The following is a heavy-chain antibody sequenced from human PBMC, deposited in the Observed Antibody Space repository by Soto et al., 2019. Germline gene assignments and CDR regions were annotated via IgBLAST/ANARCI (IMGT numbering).Heavy chain of an antibody. CDR3: ARGYCSSTDCYANWSDP. J-gene: IGHJ5*02. V-gene: IGHV3-66*01. D-gene: IGHD2-2*01. Sequence: EVQLVESGGGLVQPGGSLRLSCAASGFTVSSSYMSWVRQAPGKGLEWVSLIYSAGGTHYSDSVKGRFTISRDSFKNTLYLQMNSLRAEDTALYYCARGYCSSTDCYANWSDPWGQGTLVTVSS. CDR1: GFTVSSSY. CDR2: IYSAGGT.